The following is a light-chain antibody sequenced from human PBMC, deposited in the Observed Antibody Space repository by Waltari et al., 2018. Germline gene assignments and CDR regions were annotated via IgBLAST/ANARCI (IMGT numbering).Light chain of an antibody. CDR1: SSAVGGYHH. CDR2: EVS. Sequence: QSALTQPASVSGSPGQSITISCTGTSSAVGGYHHVSWYQQHPGKAPKLMIYEVSNRPSGVSNRFSGSKSGSTASLTISGLQAEDEADYYCSSYTSSSTPVVFGGGTKLTVL. J-gene: IGLJ2*01. CDR3: SSYTSSSTPVV. V-gene: IGLV2-14*01.